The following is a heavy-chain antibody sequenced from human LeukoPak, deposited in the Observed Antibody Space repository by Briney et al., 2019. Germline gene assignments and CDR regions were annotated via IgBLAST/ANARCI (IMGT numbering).Heavy chain of an antibody. CDR3: ARDRAALRYFERGGPDY. CDR1: GYTFTSYY. D-gene: IGHD3-9*01. J-gene: IGHJ4*02. CDR2: INPSGGGT. Sequence: ASVKVSCKASGYTFTSYYMHWVRQAPGQGLEWMGIINPSGGGTSYAQKFQGRVTMTRDTSTSTVYMELSSLRSEDTAVYYCARDRAALRYFERGGPDYWGQGTLVTVSS. V-gene: IGHV1-46*01.